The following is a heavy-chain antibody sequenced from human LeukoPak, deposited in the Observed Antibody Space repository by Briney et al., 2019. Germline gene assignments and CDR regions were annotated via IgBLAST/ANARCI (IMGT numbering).Heavy chain of an antibody. CDR2: ISIYGEST. CDR3: AIDPQHYIDSASLDF. V-gene: IGHV3-23*01. D-gene: IGHD3-22*01. CDR1: GFTFNDYT. J-gene: IGHJ4*02. Sequence: GGSLRLSCVASGFTFNDYTMTWFRQAPGRGLQWVSTISIYGESTHYADSVNGRFTISRDKSRHTLYLQMNSLRAEDTALYFCAIDPQHYIDSASLDFWGQGSLVTVSS.